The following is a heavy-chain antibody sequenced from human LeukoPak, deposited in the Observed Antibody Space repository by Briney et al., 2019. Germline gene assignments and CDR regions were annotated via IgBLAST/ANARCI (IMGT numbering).Heavy chain of an antibody. CDR1: GFTFSSHG. D-gene: IGHD1-1*01. V-gene: IGHV3-15*01. CDR3: TPESNWNDADY. Sequence: KPGRSLTLSCAASGFTFSSHGMHWVRQAPGKGLEWVGRIKSKTDGGTTDYAAPVKGRFTTSRDDSKNTLYLQMNSLKTEDTAVYYCTPESNWNDADYWGQGTLVTVSS. CDR2: IKSKTDGGTT. J-gene: IGHJ4*02.